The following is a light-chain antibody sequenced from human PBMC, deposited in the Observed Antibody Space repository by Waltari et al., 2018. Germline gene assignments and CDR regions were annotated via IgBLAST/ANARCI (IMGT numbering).Light chain of an antibody. CDR1: SNTVGSYA. V-gene: IGLV1-44*01. CDR3: STCDYSLSAQV. Sequence: QSALTQEASVSGTVGQKVTLSCTGNSNTVGSYAVGWYQQISHGAPKPVVFGNSLPSGIPDRFAGSKSGTTASLTISGLQPEDEADYYCSTCDYSLSAQVFGGVTKLTVL. J-gene: IGLJ3*02. CDR2: GNS.